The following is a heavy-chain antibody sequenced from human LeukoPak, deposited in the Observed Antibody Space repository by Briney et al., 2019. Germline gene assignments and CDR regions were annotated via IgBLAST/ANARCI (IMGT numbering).Heavy chain of an antibody. D-gene: IGHD2-2*01. CDR2: MNPNSGNT. J-gene: IGHJ4*02. CDR3: ARLLEVEPAAPWRTSYFDY. V-gene: IGHV1-8*01. Sequence: ASVKVSCKASGYTFTSYDINWVRQATGQGLEWMGWMNPNSGNTGYAQKFQGRVTMTRNTSISTAYMELSSLRSEDTAVYYCARLLEVEPAAPWRTSYFDYWGQGPLVTVSS. CDR1: GYTFTSYD.